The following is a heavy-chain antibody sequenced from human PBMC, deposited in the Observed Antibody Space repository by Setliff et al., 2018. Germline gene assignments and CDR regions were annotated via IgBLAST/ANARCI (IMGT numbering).Heavy chain of an antibody. Sequence: SETLSLTCTVSGGSISSSSYYWGWIRQPPGKGLEWMGSIYYSGSTYYNPSPKSRVTISVDTSKNQFSLKLSSVTAADTAVYYCARGRTVVTVWGQGTLVTVSS. CDR2: IYYSGST. CDR3: ARGRTVVTV. J-gene: IGHJ4*02. D-gene: IGHD2-15*01. CDR1: GGSISSSSYY. V-gene: IGHV4-39*07.